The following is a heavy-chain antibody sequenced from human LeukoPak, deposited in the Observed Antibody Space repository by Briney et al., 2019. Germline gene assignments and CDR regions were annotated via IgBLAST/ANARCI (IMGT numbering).Heavy chain of an antibody. D-gene: IGHD2-21*01. V-gene: IGHV4-39*01. J-gene: IGHJ4*02. CDR3: AKGGKGFPLGLRFDS. CDR1: GGSISSSSYY. CDR2: IYYSGST. Sequence: SETLSLTCTVSGGSISSSSYYWGWIRQPPGKGLEWIGSIYYSGSTYYNPSLKSRVTISVDTSKNQFSLKLSSVTAADTAVYYCAKGGKGFPLGLRFDSWGQGTLVSVSS.